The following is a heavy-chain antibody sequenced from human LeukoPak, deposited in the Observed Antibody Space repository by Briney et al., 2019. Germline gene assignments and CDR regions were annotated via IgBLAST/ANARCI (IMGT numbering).Heavy chain of an antibody. CDR1: GASVSSSH. CDR2: VDYNGST. V-gene: IGHV4-59*02. CDR3: ARGFYGPFDR. Sequence: SETLSLTCSVSGASVSSSHWNWIRQSPGKGLEWIANVDYNGSTKYNPSLRGRGTMSLDTSKNQFHLKLESVTAADTARYFCARGFYGPFDRWGQGTLVTVSS. J-gene: IGHJ5*02. D-gene: IGHD2/OR15-2a*01.